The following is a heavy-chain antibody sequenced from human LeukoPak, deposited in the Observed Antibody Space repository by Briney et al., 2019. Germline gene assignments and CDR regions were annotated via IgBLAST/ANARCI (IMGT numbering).Heavy chain of an antibody. J-gene: IGHJ4*02. V-gene: IGHV3-7*01. CDR3: ARKYSSGWDGTYYFDY. CDR2: IKQDGSEK. Sequence: PGGSLRLSCAASGFTFSSYWMSWVRQAPGKGLEWVANIKQDGSEKYYVDSVKGRFTISRDNAKNSQYLQMNSLRAEDTAVYYCARKYSSGWDGTYYFDYWGQGTLVTVSS. D-gene: IGHD6-19*01. CDR1: GFTFSSYW.